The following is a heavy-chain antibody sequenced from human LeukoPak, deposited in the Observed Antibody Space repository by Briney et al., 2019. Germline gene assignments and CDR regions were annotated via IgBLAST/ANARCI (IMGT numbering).Heavy chain of an antibody. V-gene: IGHV3-23*01. CDR1: GFTFSSYV. CDR2: IDGSGSGT. D-gene: IGHD1-26*01. CDR3: AKDRTVGASYWYFDL. Sequence: GGSLRLSCAASGFTFSSYVMSWVRQAPGKGLEWVSTIDGSGSGTYYADSVKGRFTISRDNSKNTLYLQMNTLRAEDTAIYYCAKDRTVGASYWYFDLWGRGTLVTVSS. J-gene: IGHJ2*01.